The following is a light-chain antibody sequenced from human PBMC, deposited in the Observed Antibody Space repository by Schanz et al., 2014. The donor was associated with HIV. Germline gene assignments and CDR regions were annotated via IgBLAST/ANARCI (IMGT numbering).Light chain of an antibody. V-gene: IGLV2-14*03. CDR1: SSDVGGYDF. CDR3: ATWDDSLNGWV. CDR2: DVT. J-gene: IGLJ3*02. Sequence: QSVLTQPASVSGSPGQSTTISCTGTSSDVGGYDFVSWYQQHPGKAPKLMIYDVTNRPSGVSNRFSGSKSGNTASLTISGLQAEDEADYYCATWDDSLNGWVFGGGTKLTVL.